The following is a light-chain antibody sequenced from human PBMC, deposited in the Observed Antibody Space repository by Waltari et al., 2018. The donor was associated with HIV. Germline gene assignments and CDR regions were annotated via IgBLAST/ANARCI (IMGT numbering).Light chain of an antibody. V-gene: IGLV1-47*02. CDR1: RANIGKNY. CDR2: NKG. J-gene: IGLJ3*02. Sequence: QSVLGQESSASGTAGQRVVISCSGTRANIGKNYVYWYQYFAGATHRLIIYNKGPSPSGVLDRFSGSKAGVSASRVISGLQAGDEATDYCATWDANQWVFGGGTKVSVL. CDR3: ATWDANQWV.